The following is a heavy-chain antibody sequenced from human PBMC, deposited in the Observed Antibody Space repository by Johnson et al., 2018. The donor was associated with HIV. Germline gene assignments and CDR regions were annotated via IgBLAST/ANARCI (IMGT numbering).Heavy chain of an antibody. V-gene: IGHV3-7*05. Sequence: VQLVESGGGLVKPGGSLRLSCAASGFTFSDYYMSWVRQAPGKGLEWVANIKQDGSEKYYVDSVKGRFTISRDNAKNSLYLQMDSLRADDSAVYYCARDGVYSSPHDAFDIWGQGTKVTVSS. CDR2: IKQDGSEK. D-gene: IGHD6-13*01. J-gene: IGHJ3*02. CDR3: ARDGVYSSPHDAFDI. CDR1: GFTFSDYY.